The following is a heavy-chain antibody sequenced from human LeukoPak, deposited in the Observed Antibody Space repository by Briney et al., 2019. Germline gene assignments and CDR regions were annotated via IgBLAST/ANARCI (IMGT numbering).Heavy chain of an antibody. CDR3: TRDRTVDNFRQDYYYAMDV. J-gene: IGHJ6*02. CDR1: GYTFTSYN. Sequence: ASVKVSCKASGYTFTSYNLQWVRQTPGQGLEWMGIINPKGGSASYAQKFQGRVTMTRDTSTSTVYMELSSLRSEDTAVYYCTRDRTVDNFRQDYYYAMDVWGQGTTVTVSS. V-gene: IGHV1-46*01. D-gene: IGHD5-24*01. CDR2: INPKGGSA.